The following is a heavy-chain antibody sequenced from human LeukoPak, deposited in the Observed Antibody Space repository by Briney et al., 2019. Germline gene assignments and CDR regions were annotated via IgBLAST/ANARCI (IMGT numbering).Heavy chain of an antibody. CDR1: GFTFSSYG. J-gene: IGHJ4*02. CDR3: ARGGRYSGSYSDY. CDR2: ISYDGSNK. V-gene: IGHV3-30*03. D-gene: IGHD1-26*01. Sequence: PGGSLRLSCAASGFTFSSYGMHWVRQAPGKGLEWVAVISYDGSNKYYADSVKGRFTISRDNSKNTLYLQMNSLRAEDTAVYYCARGGRYSGSYSDYWGQGTLVTVSS.